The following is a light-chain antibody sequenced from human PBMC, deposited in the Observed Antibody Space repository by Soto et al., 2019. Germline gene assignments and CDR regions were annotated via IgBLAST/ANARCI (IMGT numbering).Light chain of an antibody. V-gene: IGKV3-15*01. J-gene: IGKJ4*01. CDR3: QQYNNWLT. CDR2: GSS. CDR1: QSVNSN. Sequence: EVVMTQSPATLSVSLGERATLSCRASQSVNSNLAWYQQKPGQAPRLLIYGSSTRATGIPARFSGSGSGTEFTLTISSLQSEDFAVYYCQQYNNWLTFGGGTKVEIK.